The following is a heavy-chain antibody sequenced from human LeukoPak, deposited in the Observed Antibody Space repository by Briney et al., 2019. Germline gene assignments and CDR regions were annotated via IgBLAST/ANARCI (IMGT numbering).Heavy chain of an antibody. V-gene: IGHV3-23*01. J-gene: IGHJ6*03. CDR2: VRSTYGGGII. Sequence: QPGGSLRLSCAASGFTFSDYDMNWFRQAPGKGLEWVSLVRSTYGGGIIEYADSVKGRFTVSRDESNNTLFLQMTGLGGEDAATYHCVRTATPYTVTTPTRYYYMDVWGKGGTVTVCS. D-gene: IGHD4-17*01. CDR1: GFTFSDYD. CDR3: VRTATPYTVTTPTRYYYMDV.